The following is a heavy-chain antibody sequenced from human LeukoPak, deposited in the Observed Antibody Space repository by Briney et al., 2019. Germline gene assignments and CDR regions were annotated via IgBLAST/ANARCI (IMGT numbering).Heavy chain of an antibody. J-gene: IGHJ6*03. CDR1: GFTFTTYA. CDR3: AKEGVVLASNSFYYTYV. CDR2: ISYGATKI. D-gene: IGHD2-8*02. V-gene: IGHV3-30*04. Sequence: PGGSLRLSWAASGFTFTTYAMHWVRQAPGRGLEWVAVISYGATKINYADSEKGRFTISRDNSKNTLNLQMSGLRAEDTARYYCAKEGVVLASNSFYYTYVWGKGNTVIVSS.